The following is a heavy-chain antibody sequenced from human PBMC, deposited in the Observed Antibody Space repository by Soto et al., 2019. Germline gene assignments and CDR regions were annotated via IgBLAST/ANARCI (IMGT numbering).Heavy chain of an antibody. V-gene: IGHV3-33*01. CDR1: GVIFSGYG. CDR3: AREGVGDTVFFGYFDY. D-gene: IGHD1-26*01. Sequence: PGVSLRLSCVAPGVIFSGYGMHWVRQAPGKGLEWVAVIRFDGSNIYYADSVKGRFTISRDNSRNTLYLQMNSLRAEDTAVYYCAREGVGDTVFFGYFDYWGQGALVTVSS. CDR2: IRFDGSNI. J-gene: IGHJ4*02.